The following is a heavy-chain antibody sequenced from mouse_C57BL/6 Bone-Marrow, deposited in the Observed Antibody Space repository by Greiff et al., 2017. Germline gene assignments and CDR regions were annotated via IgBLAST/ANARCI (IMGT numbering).Heavy chain of an antibody. CDR3: ARSPYYYGSSYAMDY. CDR2: IHPNSGST. J-gene: IGHJ4*01. Sequence: QVQLQQSGAELVKPGASVKLSCKASGYTFTSYWMHWVKQRPGQGLEWIGMIHPNSGSTNYNEKFKSKATLTVDKSSSTAYMQLSSLTSEDSAVYYCARSPYYYGSSYAMDYWGQGTSVTVSS. V-gene: IGHV1-64*01. CDR1: GYTFTSYW. D-gene: IGHD1-1*01.